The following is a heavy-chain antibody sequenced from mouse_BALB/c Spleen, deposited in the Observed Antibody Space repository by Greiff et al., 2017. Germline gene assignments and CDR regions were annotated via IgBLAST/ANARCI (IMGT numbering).Heavy chain of an antibody. D-gene: IGHD2-10*02. CDR2: ISSGGST. CDR1: GFTFSSYA. J-gene: IGHJ3*01. V-gene: IGHV5-6-5*01. Sequence: VQLKESGGGLVKPGGSLKLSCAASGFTFSSYAMSWVRQTPEKRLEWVASISSGGSTYYPDSVKGRFTISRDNARNILYLQMSSLRSEDTAMYYCARTGYGNPAWFAYWGQGTLVTVSA. CDR3: ARTGYGNPAWFAY.